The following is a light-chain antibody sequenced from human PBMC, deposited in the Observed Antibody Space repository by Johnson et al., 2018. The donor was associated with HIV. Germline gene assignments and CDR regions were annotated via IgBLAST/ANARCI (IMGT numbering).Light chain of an antibody. CDR1: YSNIGNNY. V-gene: IGLV1-51*01. CDR2: DND. CDR3: GTWDSSLGAGV. Sequence: HSVLTQPPSVSAAPGQKVTISCSGSYSNIGNNYVSWYQQVPGTAPKLLIYDNDKRPSGIPDRFSASKSGTSATLGITGLQTGDEADYYCGTWDSSLGAGVVGAGTKVTVL. J-gene: IGLJ1*01.